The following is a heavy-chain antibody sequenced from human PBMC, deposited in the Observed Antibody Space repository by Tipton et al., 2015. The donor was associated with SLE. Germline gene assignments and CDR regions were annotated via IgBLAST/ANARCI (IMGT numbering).Heavy chain of an antibody. Sequence: TLSLTCTVSGGSISSGSYYWSWIRQPAGKGLEWIGHIYTSGSTNYNPSLKSRVTISVDTSKNQFSLKLSSVTAADTAVYYCARPIAAAGPDDAFDIWGQGTMVTVSS. V-gene: IGHV4-61*09. D-gene: IGHD6-13*01. CDR1: GGSISSGSYY. CDR2: IYTSGST. CDR3: ARPIAAAGPDDAFDI. J-gene: IGHJ3*02.